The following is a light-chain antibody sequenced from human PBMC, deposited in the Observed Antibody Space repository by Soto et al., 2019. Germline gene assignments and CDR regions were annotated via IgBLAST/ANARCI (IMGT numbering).Light chain of an antibody. CDR3: VPGTHWPWT. J-gene: IGKJ1*01. Sequence: DVVMTQSPLSLSVTLGQPASISCRSSQGLVYSDGNTFLNWFHQRPGQSPRRLIYQVSNRDSGGPDTLSVSESCTDYTHTISSVEAEDVVIYYYVPGTHWPWTFGQGTKVEIK. CDR1: QGLVYSDGNTF. V-gene: IGKV2-30*01. CDR2: QVS.